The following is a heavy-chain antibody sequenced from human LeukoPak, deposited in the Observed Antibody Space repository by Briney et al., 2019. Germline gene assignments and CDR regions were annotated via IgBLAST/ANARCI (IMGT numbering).Heavy chain of an antibody. CDR3: ARYSGYDSTFDY. CDR1: GFTVSSNY. Sequence: PGGSLRLSCAASGFTVSSNYMSWVRQAPGKGLEWVSVIYSGGSTYYADSAKGRFTISRDNSKNTLYLQMNSLRAEDTAVYYCARYSGYDSTFDYWGQGTLVTVSS. V-gene: IGHV3-53*01. D-gene: IGHD5-12*01. CDR2: IYSGGST. J-gene: IGHJ4*02.